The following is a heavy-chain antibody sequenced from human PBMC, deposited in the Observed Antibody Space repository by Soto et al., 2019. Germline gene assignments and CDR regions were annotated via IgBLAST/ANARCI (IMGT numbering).Heavy chain of an antibody. J-gene: IGHJ4*02. V-gene: IGHV3-30*18. D-gene: IGHD3-3*01. CDR2: ISNDGNSE. CDR3: AKTITTVGVSSTGRGALLDN. Sequence: QVQLVESGGGVVQSGRSLRLSCAASGFTFSAFGMHWVRQAPGKGLEWVAFISNDGNSEHYADSVKGRFTISRDNSKNTFYLQMNSLSVEDTAVYYCAKTITTVGVSSTGRGALLDNWGQGILVSVSS. CDR1: GFTFSAFG.